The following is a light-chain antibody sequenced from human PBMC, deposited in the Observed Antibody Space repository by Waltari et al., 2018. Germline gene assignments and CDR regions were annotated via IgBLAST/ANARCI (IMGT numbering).Light chain of an antibody. CDR3: QQRNSWPRT. J-gene: IGKJ4*02. CDR1: QSISTY. CDR2: DAS. Sequence: EIVLTQSPVTLSLSPGERATLSCRASQSISTYLAWYQQKPGQAPRLLIDDASNRATGIPARFSGSVSGTDFTLTISSLESEDFAVYYCQQRNSWPRTFGRGTKVEIK. V-gene: IGKV3-11*01.